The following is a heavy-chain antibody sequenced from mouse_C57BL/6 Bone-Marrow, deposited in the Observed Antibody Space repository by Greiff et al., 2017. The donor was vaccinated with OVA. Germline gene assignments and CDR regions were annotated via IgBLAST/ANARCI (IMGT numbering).Heavy chain of an antibody. Sequence: EVKVVESGAELVRPGASVKLSCTASGFNIKDDYMHWVKQRPEQGLEWIGWIDPENGDTEYASKFQGKATITADTSSNTAYLQLSSLTSEDTAVYYCTTYYYGSTLPFAYWGQGTLVTVSA. CDR3: TTYYYGSTLPFAY. CDR1: GFNIKDDY. J-gene: IGHJ3*01. V-gene: IGHV14-4*01. CDR2: IDPENGDT. D-gene: IGHD1-1*01.